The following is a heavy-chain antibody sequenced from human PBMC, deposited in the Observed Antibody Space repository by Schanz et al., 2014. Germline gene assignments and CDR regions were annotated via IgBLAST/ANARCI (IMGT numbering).Heavy chain of an antibody. Sequence: EVQLFQSGGGLVQLGGSLRLSCLASGFAFSSYGMNWLRQAPGKGLEWVSVIGVDGTTTYYADSVKGRFTISRDNSKNTLYLQMNSLRPEDTAVYYCAKGRFGELSAFDSWGQGTMVTVSS. D-gene: IGHD3-10*01. CDR1: GFAFSSYG. CDR2: IGVDGTTT. CDR3: AKGRFGELSAFDS. V-gene: IGHV3-23*01. J-gene: IGHJ3*02.